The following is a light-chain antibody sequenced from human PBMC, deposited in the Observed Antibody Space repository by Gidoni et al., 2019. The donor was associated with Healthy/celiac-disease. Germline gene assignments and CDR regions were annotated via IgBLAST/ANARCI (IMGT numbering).Light chain of an antibody. J-gene: IGLJ3*02. V-gene: IGLV1-44*01. CDR1: SSNIVSRP. CDR3: AAWDDGLNGWV. CDR2: NDY. Sequence: QSVLTQPPSASETPGQRVTISCSGSSSNIVSRPVNWYQQLPGTAPKLLIYNDYQRPSGVPDRFSGSKSGTSASLAISGLQSDDEADYYCAAWDDGLNGWVFGGGTKLTVL.